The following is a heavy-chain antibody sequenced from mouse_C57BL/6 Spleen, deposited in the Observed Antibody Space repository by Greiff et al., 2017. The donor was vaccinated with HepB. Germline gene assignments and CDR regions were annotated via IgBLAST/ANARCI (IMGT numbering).Heavy chain of an antibody. CDR2: IDPSDSYT. V-gene: IGHV1-69*01. CDR3: ARGGTTVVDSYYFDY. D-gene: IGHD1-1*01. CDR1: GYTFTSYW. J-gene: IGHJ2*01. Sequence: QVQLQQPGAELVMPGASVKLSCKASGYTFTSYWMHWVKQRPGQGLEWIGEIDPSDSYTNYNQKFKGKSTLTVDKSSSTAYMQLSSLTSEDSAVYYCARGGTTVVDSYYFDYWGQGTTLTVSS.